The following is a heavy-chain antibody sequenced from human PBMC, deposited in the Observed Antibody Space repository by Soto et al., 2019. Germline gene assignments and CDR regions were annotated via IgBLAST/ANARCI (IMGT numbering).Heavy chain of an antibody. J-gene: IGHJ4*02. Sequence: GGSLRLSCAASGFSFGSYALSWVRQAPGKGLEWVSTISGSGANTYYADSVKGRFTISSDNSKNTLYLQMNSLRADDTAVYYCARIDLRGYFDDWGQGTLVTVSS. CDR1: GFSFGSYA. V-gene: IGHV3-23*01. D-gene: IGHD3-3*01. CDR2: ISGSGANT. CDR3: ARIDLRGYFDD.